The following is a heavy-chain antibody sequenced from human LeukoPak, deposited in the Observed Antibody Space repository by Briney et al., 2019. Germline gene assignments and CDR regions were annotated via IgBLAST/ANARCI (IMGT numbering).Heavy chain of an antibody. CDR3: ARLVSVTTFSYYYYYIDV. Sequence: GESLKISCQGSGYSFSTYWITWVRQMPGKGLEWMGIIYPGDSDTRCSPSFQGQVTISADKSISTAYLQWSSLKASDTAMYYCARLVSVTTFSYYYYYIDVWGKGTTVTVSS. J-gene: IGHJ6*03. D-gene: IGHD4-11*01. CDR2: IYPGDSDT. V-gene: IGHV5-51*01. CDR1: GYSFSTYW.